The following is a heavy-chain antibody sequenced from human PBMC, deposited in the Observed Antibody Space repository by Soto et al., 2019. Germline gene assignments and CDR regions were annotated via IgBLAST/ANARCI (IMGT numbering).Heavy chain of an antibody. J-gene: IGHJ4*02. Sequence: EMQLLVSGGGLVQPGGSLRLSCAASGFPFSSYAMSWVRQAPGKGLEWVSGISGSGGLTYYADSVKGRFTISRDNSKNTLYPQMNSLIADVTAVYYCAKSLSASPNYFFDYWGQGTLVSVSS. CDR3: AKSLSASPNYFFDY. CDR2: ISGSGGLT. CDR1: GFPFSSYA. V-gene: IGHV3-23*01.